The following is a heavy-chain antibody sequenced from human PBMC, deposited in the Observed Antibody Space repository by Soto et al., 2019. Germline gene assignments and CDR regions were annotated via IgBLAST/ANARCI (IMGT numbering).Heavy chain of an antibody. Sequence: QVQLVESGGGVVQPGRSLRLSCAASGFTFSRYTMHWVRQAPGKGLEWVAVISFAGSNKDYADSVKGRFTISRDNSKNSLYLYMNSWRPEDTAVYYCARDPLYRTEVLPATGTFAYGGQGALVTFA. CDR1: GFTFSRYT. D-gene: IGHD1-1*01. CDR2: ISFAGSNK. CDR3: ARDPLYRTEVLPATGTFAY. V-gene: IGHV3-30-3*01. J-gene: IGHJ4*02.